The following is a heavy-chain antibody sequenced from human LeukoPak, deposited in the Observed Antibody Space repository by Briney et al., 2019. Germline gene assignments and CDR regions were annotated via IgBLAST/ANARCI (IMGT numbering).Heavy chain of an antibody. Sequence: PSETLSLTCAVYGGSFSGYYWSWIRQPPGKGLEWIGEINHSGSTNYNPSLKSRVTISVDTSKNQFSLKLSSVTAADTAVYYCARLAKRGWGGIDYWGQGTLVTVSS. V-gene: IGHV4-34*01. D-gene: IGHD3-16*01. CDR2: INHSGST. CDR3: ARLAKRGWGGIDY. CDR1: GGSFSGYY. J-gene: IGHJ4*02.